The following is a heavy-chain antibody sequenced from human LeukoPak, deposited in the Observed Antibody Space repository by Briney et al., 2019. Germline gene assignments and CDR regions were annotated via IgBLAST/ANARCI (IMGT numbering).Heavy chain of an antibody. J-gene: IGHJ4*02. V-gene: IGHV4-59*08. CDR3: ARHGIVDSSRKYYFDY. D-gene: IGHD6-13*01. Sequence: SETLSLTCTVSGGSISSYYWRWIRQPPGKGLDWIGYIYYSGSTSYNPSLKSRVTISVDTSKNQFSLDLSSVTAADTAVYYCARHGIVDSSRKYYFDYWGQGTLVTVSS. CDR1: GGSISSYY. CDR2: IYYSGST.